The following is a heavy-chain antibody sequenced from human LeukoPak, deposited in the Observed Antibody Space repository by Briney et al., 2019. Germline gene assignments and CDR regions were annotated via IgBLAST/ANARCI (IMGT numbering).Heavy chain of an antibody. CDR1: GGSISSSSYY. D-gene: IGHD3-22*01. CDR3: ARALDYYDSSGYANYFDY. J-gene: IGHJ4*02. V-gene: IGHV4-39*07. Sequence: PSETLSLTCTVSGGSISSSSYYWGWIRQPPGKGLEWIGSIYYSGSTYYNPSLKSRVTISVDTSKNQFSLKLSSVTAADTAVYYCARALDYYDSSGYANYFDYWGQGTLVTVSS. CDR2: IYYSGST.